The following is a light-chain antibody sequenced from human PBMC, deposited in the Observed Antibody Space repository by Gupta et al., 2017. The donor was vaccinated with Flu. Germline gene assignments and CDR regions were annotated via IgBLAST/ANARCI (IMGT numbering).Light chain of an antibody. CDR3: LLRLSSGIWE. CDR2: SVD. CDR1: SGSVSSDNF. Sequence: QSVVPREPSLSVSPGATVTITCGARSGSVSSDNFPSWYRQAPGQPPRSVFYSVDNRAASVPARFSGSLPGETAVLTIAVAQADDEGEYYCLLRLSSGIWEFGGVTTLAVL. V-gene: IGLV8-61*01. J-gene: IGLJ2*01.